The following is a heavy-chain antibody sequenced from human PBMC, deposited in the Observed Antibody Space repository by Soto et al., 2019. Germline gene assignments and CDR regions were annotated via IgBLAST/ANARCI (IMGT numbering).Heavy chain of an antibody. Sequence: PSETLSLTCAVYGGSFSGYYWSWIRQPPGKGLEWIGEINHSGSTNYNPSLKSRVTISVDTSKNQFSLKLSSVTAADTAVYYCARSYDSSGSDAFDIWGQGTMVTVSS. CDR1: GGSFSGYY. CDR3: ARSYDSSGSDAFDI. J-gene: IGHJ3*02. D-gene: IGHD3-22*01. V-gene: IGHV4-34*01. CDR2: INHSGST.